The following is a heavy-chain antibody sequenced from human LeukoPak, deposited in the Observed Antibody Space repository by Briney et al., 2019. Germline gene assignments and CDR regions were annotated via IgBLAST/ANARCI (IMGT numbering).Heavy chain of an antibody. D-gene: IGHD6-13*01. J-gene: IGHJ4*02. CDR1: GFTFDDYA. CDR2: ISWNSGSI. Sequence: HPGGSLRLSCAASGFTFDDYAMHWVRQAPGKGLEWVSGISWNSGSIGYADSVKGRFTISRDNAKNSLYLQMNSLRAEDTALYYCAKDFGSSSWYIFDYWGQGTLVTVSS. V-gene: IGHV3-9*01. CDR3: AKDFGSSSWYIFDY.